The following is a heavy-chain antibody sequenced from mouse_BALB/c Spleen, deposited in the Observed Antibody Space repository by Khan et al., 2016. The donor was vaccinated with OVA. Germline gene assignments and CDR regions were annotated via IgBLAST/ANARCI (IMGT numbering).Heavy chain of an antibody. CDR2: IDPNTGYI. D-gene: IGHD1-1*02. V-gene: IGHV1-7*01. CDR1: GYTFITYW. J-gene: IGHJ3*01. Sequence: QVQLQQSGAELAKPGASLKMSCTASGYTFITYWIHWVKQRPGQGLEWIGYIDPNTGYIEFNQKFKEQATLTAAKYSNTAYMQLSCLTAEDSAVYYGAIRGRCGSFTYGGQGTLGTVSA. CDR3: AIRGRCGSFTY.